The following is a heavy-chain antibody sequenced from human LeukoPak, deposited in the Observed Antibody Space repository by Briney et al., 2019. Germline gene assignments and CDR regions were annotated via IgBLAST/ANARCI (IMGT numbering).Heavy chain of an antibody. CDR2: IWYDGSNK. CDR3: ARDAAGGPAAISSGKDC. CDR1: GFTFSSYG. V-gene: IGHV3-33*01. D-gene: IGHD2-2*02. J-gene: IGHJ4*02. Sequence: PGGSLRLSCAASGFTFSSYGMHWVRQAPGKGLEWVAVIWYDGSNKYYADSVKGRFTISRDNSKNTLYLQMNSLRAEDTAVYYCARDAAGGPAAISSGKDCWGQGTLVTVSS.